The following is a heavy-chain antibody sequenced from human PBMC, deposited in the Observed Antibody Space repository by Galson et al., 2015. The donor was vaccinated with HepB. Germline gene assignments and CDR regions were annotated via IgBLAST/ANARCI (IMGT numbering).Heavy chain of an antibody. CDR2: IYFTGAT. CDR1: GGSISSIGAY. Sequence: ETLSLTCTVSGGSISSIGAYWGWIRQPPGKGLEWIGSIYFTGATYYNPSLTSRLTISVDTFKNQVSLRLNSVTAADTTIYYCARHQAINRYFDLWCRGTLVTVSS. D-gene: IGHD2-2*02. V-gene: IGHV4-39*01. J-gene: IGHJ2*01. CDR3: ARHQAINRYFDL.